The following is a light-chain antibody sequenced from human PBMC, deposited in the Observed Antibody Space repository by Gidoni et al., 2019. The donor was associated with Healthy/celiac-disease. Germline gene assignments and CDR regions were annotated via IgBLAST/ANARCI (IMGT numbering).Light chain of an antibody. Sequence: SYELPQPPSVSVSPGQTASITCAGDKLGDKYACCYQQKPGQSPVLVIYQDSKRPSGIPERFSGSNSGNTATLTISGTQAMDEADYYCQAWDSSTAHVVFGGGTKLTVL. CDR1: KLGDKY. V-gene: IGLV3-1*01. CDR2: QDS. J-gene: IGLJ2*01. CDR3: QAWDSSTAHVV.